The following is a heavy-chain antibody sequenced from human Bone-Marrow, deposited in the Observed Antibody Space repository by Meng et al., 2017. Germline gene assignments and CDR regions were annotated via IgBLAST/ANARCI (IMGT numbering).Heavy chain of an antibody. Sequence: GGSLRLSCAASGFTFSNYAMSWVRQAPGKGREWVSAISGSGGSTYYADSVKGRFTISRDNSKNTLYLQMNSLGAEDTAVYYCGDVDTAMVPFDYWGQGTLVTVSS. V-gene: IGHV3-23*01. CDR2: ISGSGGST. CDR1: GFTFSNYA. D-gene: IGHD5-18*01. CDR3: GDVDTAMVPFDY. J-gene: IGHJ4*02.